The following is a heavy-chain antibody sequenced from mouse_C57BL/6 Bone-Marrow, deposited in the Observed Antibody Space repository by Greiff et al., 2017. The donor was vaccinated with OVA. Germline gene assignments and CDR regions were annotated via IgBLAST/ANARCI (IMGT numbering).Heavy chain of an antibody. Sequence: EVQLVESGGGLVQSGRSLRLSCATSGFTFSDFYMEWVRQAPGKGLEWIAASRNKANDYTTEYSASVKGRFIVSRDTSQSILYLQMNALRAEDTAIYYCARVDGYLYAMDYWGQGTSVTVSS. V-gene: IGHV7-1*01. CDR2: SRNKANDYTT. J-gene: IGHJ4*01. CDR1: GFTFSDFY. D-gene: IGHD2-3*01. CDR3: ARVDGYLYAMDY.